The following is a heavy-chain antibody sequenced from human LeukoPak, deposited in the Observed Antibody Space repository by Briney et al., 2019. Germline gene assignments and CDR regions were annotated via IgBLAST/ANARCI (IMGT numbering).Heavy chain of an antibody. V-gene: IGHV3-20*04. Sequence: GGSLRLSCAASGFTFDDYGMSWVRQAPGKGLEWVSGINWNGGSTGYADSAKGRFTISRDNAKNSLYLQMNSLRAEDTALYYCARDRGNNWNGYFDYWGQGTLVTVSS. D-gene: IGHD1-20*01. J-gene: IGHJ4*02. CDR3: ARDRGNNWNGYFDY. CDR1: GFTFDDYG. CDR2: INWNGGST.